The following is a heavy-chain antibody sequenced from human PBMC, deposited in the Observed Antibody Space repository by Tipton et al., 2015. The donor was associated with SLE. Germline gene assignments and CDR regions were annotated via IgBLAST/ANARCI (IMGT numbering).Heavy chain of an antibody. Sequence: RSLRLSCAASGFTFSSYAMHWVRQAPGKGLEWVAVISYDGSNKYYADSVKGRFTISRDNSKNTLYLQMNSLRAEDMAVYYCARVHRYDSSAFDAFDIWGQGTMVTVSS. CDR1: GFTFSSYA. V-gene: IGHV3-30-3*01. J-gene: IGHJ3*02. D-gene: IGHD3-22*01. CDR3: ARVHRYDSSAFDAFDI. CDR2: ISYDGSNK.